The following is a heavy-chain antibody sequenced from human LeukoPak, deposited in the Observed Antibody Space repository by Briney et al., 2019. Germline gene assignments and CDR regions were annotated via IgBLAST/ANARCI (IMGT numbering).Heavy chain of an antibody. CDR3: ARDPIDILTGYYEGY. CDR2: ISSSSSYI. D-gene: IGHD3-9*01. V-gene: IGHV3-21*01. Sequence: GGSLRLSCAASGFTFSSYSMNWVRQAPGKGLEWVSSISSSSSYIYYADSVKGRFTISRDNAKNSLYLQMNSLRAEDTAVYYCARDPIDILTGYYEGYWGQGTLVTVSS. J-gene: IGHJ4*02. CDR1: GFTFSSYS.